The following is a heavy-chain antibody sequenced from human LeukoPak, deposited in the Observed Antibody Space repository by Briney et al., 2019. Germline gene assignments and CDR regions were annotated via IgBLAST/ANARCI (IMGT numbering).Heavy chain of an antibody. D-gene: IGHD6-19*01. CDR2: IYSGGAT. CDR3: ARGRFSGPDDY. J-gene: IGHJ4*02. CDR1: EFSVSSNY. Sequence: PGGSLRLSCAVSEFSVSSNYMNWVRQAPGKGLERVSVIYSGGATYYADSVRGRFTISRDNSKNMVSLQMTSLGAEDTAVYYCARGRFSGPDDYWGQGTLVTVSS. V-gene: IGHV3-53*01.